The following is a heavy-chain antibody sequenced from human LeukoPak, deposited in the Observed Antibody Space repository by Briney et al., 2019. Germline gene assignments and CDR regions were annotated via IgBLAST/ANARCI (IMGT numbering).Heavy chain of an antibody. CDR2: IYYSGST. Sequence: SETLSLTCTVSGGSISSYYWSWIRQPPGKGLEWIGYIYYSGSTNCNPSLKSRVTISVDTSKNQFSLKLSSVTAADTAVYYCARLRTEAAAVFFDYWGQGTLVTVSS. D-gene: IGHD6-13*01. V-gene: IGHV4-59*08. CDR3: ARLRTEAAAVFFDY. CDR1: GGSISSYY. J-gene: IGHJ4*02.